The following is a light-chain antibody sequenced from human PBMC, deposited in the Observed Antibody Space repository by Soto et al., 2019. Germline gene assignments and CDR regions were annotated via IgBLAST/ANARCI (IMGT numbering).Light chain of an antibody. V-gene: IGKV1-5*03. CDR3: QHYNSYPWT. Sequence: DIQMTQSPSTLSASVGDRVTITCRASQSISSWLAWYQQKPGKAPKLLIYKASSLESGVPSRFSGSGSGTEFTLIISSLLPDDFATYYCQHYNSYPWTFGQGTKVEIK. CDR2: KAS. CDR1: QSISSW. J-gene: IGKJ1*01.